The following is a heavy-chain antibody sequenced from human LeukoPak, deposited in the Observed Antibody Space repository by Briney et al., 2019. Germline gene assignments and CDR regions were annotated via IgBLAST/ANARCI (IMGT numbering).Heavy chain of an antibody. CDR2: IYYSGST. CDR1: GGSISSGDYY. V-gene: IGHV4-30-4*01. Sequence: SETLSLTCTVSGGSISSGDYYWSWIRQPPGKGLEWIGYIYYSGSTYYNPSLKSRVAISVDTSKNQFSLKLSSVTAADTAVYYCARESPGEGYYGNYMDVWGKGTTVTVSS. J-gene: IGHJ6*03. CDR3: ARESPGEGYYGNYMDV. D-gene: IGHD3-10*01.